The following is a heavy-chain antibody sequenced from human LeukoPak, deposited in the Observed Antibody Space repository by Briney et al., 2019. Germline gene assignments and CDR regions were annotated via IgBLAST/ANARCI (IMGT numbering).Heavy chain of an antibody. CDR2: IKYGGSAT. CDR1: GFTFSNYW. Sequence: EGSLRLSCAASGFTFSNYWMHWIRQVPGKGLVWVSHIKYGGSATNYADSVKGRFTISRDNAKNTLYLQMNSLRAEDMAVYYCVSGSLQSGYNFDYWGQGALVTVSS. V-gene: IGHV3-74*01. D-gene: IGHD3-3*01. J-gene: IGHJ4*02. CDR3: VSGSLQSGYNFDY.